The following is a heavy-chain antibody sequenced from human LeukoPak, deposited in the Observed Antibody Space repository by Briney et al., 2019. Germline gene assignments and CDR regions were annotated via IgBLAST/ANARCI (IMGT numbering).Heavy chain of an antibody. CDR2: SRIKANSYTT. Sequence: PGRSLRLSCAASGFTFSDHYMDWVRQAPGKGLEWVGRSRIKANSYTTEYAASVKGRFTISRDDSKNSLYLQMSSLKTEDTAVYYCARYCSSTSCYSASPYGMDVWGKGTTVTVSS. D-gene: IGHD2-2*01. CDR1: GFTFSDHY. CDR3: ARYCSSTSCYSASPYGMDV. V-gene: IGHV3-72*01. J-gene: IGHJ6*04.